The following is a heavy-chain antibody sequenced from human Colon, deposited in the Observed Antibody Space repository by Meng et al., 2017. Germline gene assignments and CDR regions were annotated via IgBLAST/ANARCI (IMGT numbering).Heavy chain of an antibody. V-gene: IGHV4-34*02. CDR3: ARGMDKAKTGY. CDR2: IHPTGSN. D-gene: IGHD5-18*01. Sequence: QVHVQKLCDGLLKPSDTLSLPCAVYVVSFSDYYWSWVRQPPGKGLEWIGEIHPTGSNSCNPSIKSRVSISVDTSKNQFSLKVSSVTAADTAMYYCARGMDKAKTGYWGQGTLVTVSS. CDR1: VVSFSDYY. J-gene: IGHJ4*02.